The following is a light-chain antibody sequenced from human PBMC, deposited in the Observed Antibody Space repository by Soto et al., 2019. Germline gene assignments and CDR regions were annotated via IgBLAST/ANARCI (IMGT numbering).Light chain of an antibody. V-gene: IGKV3-20*01. J-gene: IGKJ5*01. CDR2: GAS. CDR1: ESVNNH. Sequence: EIVITQSPATLSVSPGERATLSCSASESVNNHLAWHQQKPGQTPRLLVYGASSRATGIPDRFSGSGSGTDFTLTINRLEPEDFAVYYCQLYGISPHFGQGTRLEIK. CDR3: QLYGISPH.